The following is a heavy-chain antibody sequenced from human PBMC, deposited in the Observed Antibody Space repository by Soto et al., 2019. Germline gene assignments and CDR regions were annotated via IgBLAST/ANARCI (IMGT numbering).Heavy chain of an antibody. D-gene: IGHD1-1*01. CDR1: GLTFSSSA. CDR3: AESLNLHWQNWFGL. V-gene: IGHV3-23*01. J-gene: IGHJ5*02. CDR2: ISDSGART. Sequence: EVQILESGGGLVQPGGSLRLSCAASGLTFSSSAMNWVRQAPGKGLEWVSIISDSGARTYYAESVKGRFTISRDNSKNTRYLQMNSLRAEDTAMYYCAESLNLHWQNWFGLWGQGTLVTV.